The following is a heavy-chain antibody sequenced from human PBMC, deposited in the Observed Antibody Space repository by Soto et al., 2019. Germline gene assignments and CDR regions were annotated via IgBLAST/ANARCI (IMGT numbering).Heavy chain of an antibody. CDR2: ISGSGGST. V-gene: IGHV3-23*01. CDR3: AKGAVAGNYYYYGMDV. CDR1: GFTFSSYA. J-gene: IGHJ6*02. Sequence: PGGSLRLSCAASGFTFSSYAMSWVRQAPGKGLEWVSAISGSGGSTYYADSVKGRYSISRDNAKNTLYLQMNSLRAEDTHVYYCAKGAVAGNYYYYGMDVWGQGTTVTVAS. D-gene: IGHD6-19*01.